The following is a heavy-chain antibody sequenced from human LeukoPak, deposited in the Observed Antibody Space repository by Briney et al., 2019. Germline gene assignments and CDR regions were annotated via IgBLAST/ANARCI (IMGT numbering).Heavy chain of an antibody. V-gene: IGHV1-69-2*01. Sequence: ASVKVSCKVSGYTFTDYYMHWVQQAPGKGLEWMGLVDPEDGETIYAEKFQGRVTITADTSTDTAYMELSSLRSEDTAVYYCATRAGIAPNYWGQGTLVTVSS. CDR2: VDPEDGET. CDR1: GYTFTDYY. J-gene: IGHJ4*02. CDR3: ATRAGIAPNY. D-gene: IGHD1-1*01.